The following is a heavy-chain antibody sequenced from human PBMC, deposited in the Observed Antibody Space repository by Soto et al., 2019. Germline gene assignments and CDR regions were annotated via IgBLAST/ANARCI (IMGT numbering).Heavy chain of an antibody. J-gene: IGHJ5*01. V-gene: IGHV3-30*18. CDR3: AKDGLRFLNWFDS. D-gene: IGHD3-16*01. CDR1: GITFSNYG. CDR2: ISYDGSNK. Sequence: QVQVVESGGGVVQPGRSLRLSCAASGITFSNYGMHWVRQAPGKGLEWVAVISYDGSNKYYADSVKGRFTISRDNSKNPLYLQMNSLSTADTAVYYCAKDGLRFLNWFDSWGQGTLVTVSS.